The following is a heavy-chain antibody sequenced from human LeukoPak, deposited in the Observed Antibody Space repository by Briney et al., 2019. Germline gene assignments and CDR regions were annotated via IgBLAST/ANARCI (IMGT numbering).Heavy chain of an antibody. CDR2: IKQDGSEK. CDR3: ARDGDYDAFDI. V-gene: IGHV3-7*01. J-gene: IGHJ3*02. CDR1: GFTFSSYW. D-gene: IGHD4-17*01. Sequence: GGSLRLSCAASGFTFSSYWMSWVRQAPGKGLEWVANIKQDGSEKYYVDSVKGRFTISRDNAKNSLYLQMSSLRAEDTAVYYCARDGDYDAFDIWGQGTMVTVSS.